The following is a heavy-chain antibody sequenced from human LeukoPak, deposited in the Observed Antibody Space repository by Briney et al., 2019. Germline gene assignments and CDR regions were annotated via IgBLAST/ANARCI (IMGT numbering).Heavy chain of an antibody. CDR1: GFTFSSYW. CDR2: INSDGSST. V-gene: IGHV3-74*01. D-gene: IGHD4-17*01. J-gene: IGHJ4*02. Sequence: GGSLRLSCAASGFTFSSYWMHWVRQAPGKGLVWVSRINSDGSSTSYADSVKGRFTISRDNSKNTLYLQMNSLRAEDTAVYYCAKEGNDGDYGEFDYWGQGTLVTVSS. CDR3: AKEGNDGDYGEFDY.